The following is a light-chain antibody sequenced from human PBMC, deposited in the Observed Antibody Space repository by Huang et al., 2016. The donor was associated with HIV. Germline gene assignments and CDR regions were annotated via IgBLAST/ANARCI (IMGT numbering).Light chain of an antibody. J-gene: IGKJ2*01. Sequence: ELVLTQSPATLSLSPGQRATLPCRASQSVSSYLAWYQMKPGQAPRLIIYDTSKRATGVPARFSGSGSVTDFTLTINRLEPEDFAVYYCQQHSNWPLLGQGTKLEI. V-gene: IGKV3-11*01. CDR1: QSVSSY. CDR3: QQHSNWPL. CDR2: DTS.